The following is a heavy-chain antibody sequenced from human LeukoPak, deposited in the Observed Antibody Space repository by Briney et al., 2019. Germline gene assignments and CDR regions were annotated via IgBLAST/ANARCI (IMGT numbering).Heavy chain of an antibody. J-gene: IGHJ6*02. CDR1: GFTFSSYA. CDR2: ISYNGSNK. Sequence: GGSLRLSCAASGFTFSSYAMHWVRQAPGKGLEWVAVISYNGSNKYYADSVKGRFTISRDNSKNTLYLQMNSLRAEDTAVYYCARDKSPPSPYYYDSSDYYGMDVWGQGTTVTVSS. D-gene: IGHD3-22*01. V-gene: IGHV3-30-3*01. CDR3: ARDKSPPSPYYYDSSDYYGMDV.